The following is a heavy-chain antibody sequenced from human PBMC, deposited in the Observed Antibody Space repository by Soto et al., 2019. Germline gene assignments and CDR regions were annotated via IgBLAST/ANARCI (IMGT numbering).Heavy chain of an antibody. Sequence: SETLSLTCTVSGGSISSSSYYWGWIRQPPGKGLEWIGSIYYSGSTYYNPSLKSRVTISVDTSKNQFSLKLSSVTAADTAVYYCARKLGYYDILTGPWGQGTLVTAPQ. CDR1: GGSISSSSYY. CDR2: IYYSGST. V-gene: IGHV4-39*01. CDR3: ARKLGYYDILTGP. D-gene: IGHD3-9*01. J-gene: IGHJ4*02.